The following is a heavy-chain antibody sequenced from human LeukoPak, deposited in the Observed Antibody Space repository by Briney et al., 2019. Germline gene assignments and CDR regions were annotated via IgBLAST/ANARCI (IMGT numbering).Heavy chain of an antibody. D-gene: IGHD1-26*01. CDR2: ISGSGAST. V-gene: IGHV3-23*01. CDR3: AKDVGKWESLHFFDY. J-gene: IGHJ4*02. CDR1: GFTFSSYA. Sequence: GGSLRLSCAASGFTFSSYAMSWVRQAPGKGPEWVSAISGSGASTYYADSVKGRFTISRDDSRNTLYLQMNSLRGDDTAVYYCAKDVGKWESLHFFDYWGQGTLVTVSS.